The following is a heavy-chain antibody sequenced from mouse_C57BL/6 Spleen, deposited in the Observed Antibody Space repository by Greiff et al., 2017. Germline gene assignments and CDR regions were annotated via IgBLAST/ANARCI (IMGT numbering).Heavy chain of an antibody. CDR1: GFTFSSYA. D-gene: IGHD1-1*01. Sequence: EVKLMESGEGLVKPGGSLKLSCAASGFTFSSYAMSWVRQTPEKRLEWVAYISSGGDYIYYADTVKGRFTISRDNARKTLYLQMSSLKSEDTAMYYCTSLYYYGSRNYFDYWGQGTTLTVSS. V-gene: IGHV5-9-1*02. CDR3: TSLYYYGSRNYFDY. J-gene: IGHJ2*01. CDR2: ISSGGDYI.